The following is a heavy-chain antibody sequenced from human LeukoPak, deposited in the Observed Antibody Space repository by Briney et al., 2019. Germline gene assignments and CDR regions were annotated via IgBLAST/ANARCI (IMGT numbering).Heavy chain of an antibody. CDR2: IIPILGIA. D-gene: IGHD2-21*02. J-gene: IGHJ4*02. CDR3: ARMAPGDWPYFDY. V-gene: IGHV1-69*04. Sequence: GASVKVSCKASGGTFSSYAISWVRQAPGQGLEWMGRIIPILGIANYAQKFQGRVTITADKSTSTAYMELSSLRSEDTAVYYCARMAPGDWPYFDYWGQGTLVTVSS. CDR1: GGTFSSYA.